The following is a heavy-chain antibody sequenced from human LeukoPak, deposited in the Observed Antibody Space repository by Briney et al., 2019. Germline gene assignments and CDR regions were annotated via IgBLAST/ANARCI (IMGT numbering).Heavy chain of an antibody. CDR3: ATLDISLVRGLIMVEAFNI. CDR1: SGSISSYY. V-gene: IGHV4-59*08. D-gene: IGHD3-10*01. CDR2: ISNTGKT. J-gene: IGHJ3*02. Sequence: PSETLSLTCTVSSGSISSYYWSWIRQPPGKGLEWIGYISNTGKTDYNPSLESRVTISVDTSKKQFSLKLSSVTAADTALYYCATLDISLVRGLIMVEAFNIWSQGTLVTVSS.